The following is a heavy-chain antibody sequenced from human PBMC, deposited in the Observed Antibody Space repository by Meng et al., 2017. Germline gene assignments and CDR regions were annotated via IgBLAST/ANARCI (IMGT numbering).Heavy chain of an antibody. D-gene: IGHD3-10*01. J-gene: IGHJ4*02. CDR1: GHTFTGYY. V-gene: IGHV1-2*06. Sequence: QVQLGRDRAGVKKPGASVKVSGKASGHTFTGYYMHWVRQAPGQGLEWMGRINPNSGGTNYAQKFQGRVTMTRDTSISTAYMELSRLRSDDTAVYYCARGLYGSGSPREYFDYWGQGTLVTVSS. CDR3: ARGLYGSGSPREYFDY. CDR2: INPNSGGT.